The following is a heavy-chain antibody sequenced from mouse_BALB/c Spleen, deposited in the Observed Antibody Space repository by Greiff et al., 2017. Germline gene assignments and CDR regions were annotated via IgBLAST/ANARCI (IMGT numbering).Heavy chain of an antibody. J-gene: IGHJ3*01. CDR3: ARDPFHYYGYGFAY. CDR1: GFTFSDYY. V-gene: IGHV5-4*02. D-gene: IGHD1-2*01. CDR2: ISDGGSYT. Sequence: EVQVVESGGGLVKPGGSLKLSCAASGFTFSDYYMYWVRQTPEKRLEWVATISDGGSYTYYPDSVKGRFTISRDNAKNNLYLQMSSLKSEDTAMYYCARDPFHYYGYGFAYWGQGTLVTVSA.